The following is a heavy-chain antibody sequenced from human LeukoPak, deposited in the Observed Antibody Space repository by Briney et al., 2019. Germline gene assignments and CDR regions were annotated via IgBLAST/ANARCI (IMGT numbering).Heavy chain of an antibody. Sequence: GGSLRLSCVDSGFTFSRYTMHWVRQAPGKGLEWVALISYDGNNEYYADSVKGRFTISRDNSKNTLYLQMNSLRPEDTAVYYCARGRGDILKDYWGQGTLVTVSS. V-gene: IGHV3-30-3*01. CDR3: ARGRGDILKDY. CDR2: ISYDGNNE. CDR1: GFTFSRYT. J-gene: IGHJ4*02. D-gene: IGHD3-9*01.